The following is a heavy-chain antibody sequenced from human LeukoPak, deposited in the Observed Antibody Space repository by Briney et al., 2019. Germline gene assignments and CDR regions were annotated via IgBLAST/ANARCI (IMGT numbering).Heavy chain of an antibody. Sequence: GGSLRLSCAASGFTFDDYGMSWGRQTPGKGLEWVSGINWNGGTTGYADSVKGRFTISRDNTNNSVYLQMNSLRAEDTALYYCGRVAGSSAYHYFDCWGQGTLVTVSS. CDR3: GRVAGSSAYHYFDC. D-gene: IGHD3-22*01. V-gene: IGHV3-20*04. J-gene: IGHJ4*02. CDR1: GFTFDDYG. CDR2: INWNGGTT.